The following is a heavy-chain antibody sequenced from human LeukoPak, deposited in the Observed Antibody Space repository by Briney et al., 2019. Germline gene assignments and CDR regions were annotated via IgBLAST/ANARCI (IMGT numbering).Heavy chain of an antibody. J-gene: IGHJ3*02. CDR1: GFTFSSYA. Sequence: PGGSLRLSCAASGFTFSSYAMNWVRQAPGGGLECLSFIVGSGGSTYYANHAKRRFTISRENSQNTLYMKMNSLKAEDTAVYYCAKLRGVLLWFGELYNDAFDIWGQGTMVTLPS. V-gene: IGHV3-23*01. D-gene: IGHD3-10*01. CDR2: IVGSGGST. CDR3: AKLRGVLLWFGELYNDAFDI.